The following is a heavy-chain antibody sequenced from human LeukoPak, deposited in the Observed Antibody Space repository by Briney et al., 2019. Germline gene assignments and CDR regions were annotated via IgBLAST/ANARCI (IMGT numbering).Heavy chain of an antibody. CDR2: INPNSGGT. CDR3: ARGGDGYNGDAFDI. V-gene: IGHV1-2*02. J-gene: IGHJ3*02. CDR1: GYTFTGYY. Sequence: ASVKVSCKASGYTFTGYYMHWLRQAPGQGLEWMGWINPNSGGTNYAQKFQGRVTMTRDTSISTAYMELSRLRSDDTAVYYCARGGDGYNGDAFDIWGQGTMVTVSS. D-gene: IGHD5-24*01.